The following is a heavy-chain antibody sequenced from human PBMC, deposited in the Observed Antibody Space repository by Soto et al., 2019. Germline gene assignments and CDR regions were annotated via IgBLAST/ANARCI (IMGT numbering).Heavy chain of an antibody. V-gene: IGHV3-23*01. CDR3: AISLSCMFSIDY. J-gene: IGHJ4*02. Sequence: EVQLLESGGGLVQPGGSLRLSCAASGFTFSSYAMNWVRQAPGKGLEWVSPISGGGGSTYYADSVKGRFTISRDNTKNTRYLQMKSSRGVDRTAYYCAISLSCMFSIDYWGQGTLVTVSS. CDR2: ISGGGGST. CDR1: GFTFSSYA. D-gene: IGHD2-15*01.